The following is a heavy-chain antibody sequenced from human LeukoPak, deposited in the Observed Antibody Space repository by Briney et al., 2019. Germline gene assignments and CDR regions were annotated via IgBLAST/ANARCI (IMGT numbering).Heavy chain of an antibody. CDR1: GYSISSGFY. V-gene: IGHV4-38-2*02. J-gene: IGHJ4*02. Sequence: SETLSLTCTVSGYSISSGFYWGWIRQPPGKGLEWIGIIYHSGNTYYNPSLKSRVTIAVDTSRNQFSLKLRSVTAADTAVYYCARSRGRLAQLDYWGQGTLVTVSS. CDR2: IYHSGNT. CDR3: ARSRGRLAQLDY. D-gene: IGHD6-25*01.